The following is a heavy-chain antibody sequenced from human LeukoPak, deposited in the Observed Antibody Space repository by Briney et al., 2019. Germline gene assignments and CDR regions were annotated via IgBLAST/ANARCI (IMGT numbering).Heavy chain of an antibody. J-gene: IGHJ4*02. CDR3: AKDLNSGGWDGLDY. CDR2: ISWNGGSI. CDR1: GFTFSDYA. Sequence: GGSLRLSCAASGFTFSDYAMHWVRQAPGKGLEWVSGISWNGGSIGYADSVKGRFTISRDNAKNSLYLQMNSLRPEDTALYYCAKDLNSGGWDGLDYWGQGTLVSVSS. D-gene: IGHD6-19*01. V-gene: IGHV3-9*01.